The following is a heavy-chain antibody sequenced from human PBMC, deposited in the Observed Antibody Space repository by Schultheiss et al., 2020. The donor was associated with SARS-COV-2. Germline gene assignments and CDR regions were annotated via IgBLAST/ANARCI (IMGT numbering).Heavy chain of an antibody. J-gene: IGHJ4*02. CDR3: ARDKQLAFDY. CDR2: IYYSGST. CDR1: GGSFSGYY. D-gene: IGHD6-6*01. Sequence: SETLSLTCAVYGGSFSGYYWSWIRQPAGKGLEWIGYIYYSGSTNYNPSLKSRVTISVDTSKNQFSLKLSSVTAADTAVYYCARDKQLAFDYWGQGTLVTVSS. V-gene: IGHV4-59*01.